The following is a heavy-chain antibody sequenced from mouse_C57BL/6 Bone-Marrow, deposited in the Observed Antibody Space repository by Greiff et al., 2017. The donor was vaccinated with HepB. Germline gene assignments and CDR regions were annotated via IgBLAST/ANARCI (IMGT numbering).Heavy chain of an antibody. CDR1: GFTFTDYY. CDR2: IRNKANGYTT. CDR3: ARSSSTVSPYAMDY. Sequence: EVQLVESGGGLVQPGGSLSLSCAASGFTFTDYYMSWVRQPPGKALEWLGFIRNKANGYTTEYSASVKGRFTISRANSQSILYLQMNALRAEDSATYYCARSSSTVSPYAMDYWGQGTSVTVSS. D-gene: IGHD1-1*01. V-gene: IGHV7-3*01. J-gene: IGHJ4*01.